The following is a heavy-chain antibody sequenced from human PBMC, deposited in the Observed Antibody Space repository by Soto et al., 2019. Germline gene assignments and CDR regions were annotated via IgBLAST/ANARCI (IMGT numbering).Heavy chain of an antibody. J-gene: IGHJ3*01. Sequence: QVNLVESGGGVVQPGRSLRLSCEASGFIFSDFGMHWVRQATGKGLEWVAVISYDGNNKYYVQSVKGGFTISRDNSKNTLFLNMDSLRPEDTAVYHCVKGDLDTAVVNSPDAFDFWGPGTMVTVS. V-gene: IGHV3-30*18. D-gene: IGHD5-18*01. CDR2: ISYDGNNK. CDR3: VKGDLDTAVVNSPDAFDF. CDR1: GFIFSDFG.